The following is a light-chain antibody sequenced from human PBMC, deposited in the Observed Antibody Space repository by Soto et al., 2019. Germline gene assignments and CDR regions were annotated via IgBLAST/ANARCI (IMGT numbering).Light chain of an antibody. V-gene: IGKV1-39*01. J-gene: IGKJ2*01. CDR2: AAS. CDR1: QSISKY. CDR3: QQSYSTPPYT. Sequence: DIQMTQSPSSLSASVGDRVTITCRASQSISKYLNWYQQKPGQAPNLLIYAASTLQSGVPSRFSGSGSGTDFTLTISSLQPEDVATYYCQQSYSTPPYTFGQGTKLEIK.